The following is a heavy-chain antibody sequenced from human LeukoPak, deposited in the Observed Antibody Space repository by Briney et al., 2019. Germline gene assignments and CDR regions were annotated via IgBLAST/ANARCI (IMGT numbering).Heavy chain of an antibody. D-gene: IGHD6-19*01. V-gene: IGHV3-7*02. Sequence: PGGSLRLSCAASGFTFSSYSMNWVRQAPGKGLEWVANIKQDGSEKYYVDSVKGRFTISRDNAKNSLYLQMNSLRAEDTAVYYCARGSGWYRYWGQGTLVTVSS. CDR3: ARGSGWYRY. J-gene: IGHJ4*02. CDR2: IKQDGSEK. CDR1: GFTFSSYS.